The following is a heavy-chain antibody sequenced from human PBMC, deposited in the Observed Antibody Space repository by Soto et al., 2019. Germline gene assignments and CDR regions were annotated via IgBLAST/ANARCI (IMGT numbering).Heavy chain of an antibody. Sequence: QVQLQQGGAGLLKPSQTLSLTCAVYGGSFSTYSWTWIRQSPGKGLAWIGEIIPGGGVNYSPALKRRASISIDTSKIHFSLTLTSVTAADTAVYFCARGARAAFVSWGQGTLVTVSS. J-gene: IGHJ5*02. CDR2: IIPGGGV. V-gene: IGHV4-34*02. CDR3: ARGARAAFVS. CDR1: GGSFSTYS. D-gene: IGHD6-25*01.